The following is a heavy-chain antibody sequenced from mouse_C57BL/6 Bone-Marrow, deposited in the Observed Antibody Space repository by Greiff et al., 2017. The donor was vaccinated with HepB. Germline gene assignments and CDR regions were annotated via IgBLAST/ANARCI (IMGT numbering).Heavy chain of an antibody. V-gene: IGHV5-16*01. CDR3: ARENYADYFDY. CDR1: GFTFSDYY. CDR2: INYDGSST. J-gene: IGHJ2*01. Sequence: DVHLVESEGGLVQPGSSMKLSCTASGFTFSDYYMAWVRQVPEKGLEWVANINYDGSSTYYLDSLKSRFIISRDNAKNILNLQMSSLKSEDTATYYCARENYADYFDYWGQGTTLTVSS. D-gene: IGHD2-4*01.